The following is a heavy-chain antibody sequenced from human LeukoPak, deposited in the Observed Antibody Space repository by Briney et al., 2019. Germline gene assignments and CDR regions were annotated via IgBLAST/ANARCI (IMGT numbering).Heavy chain of an antibody. CDR3: ARVGFTMIVL. CDR1: GYSISSGYY. D-gene: IGHD3-22*01. J-gene: IGHJ4*02. V-gene: IGHV4-38-2*01. CDR2: INHSGST. Sequence: PSETLSLTCAVSGYSISSGYYWGWIRQPPGKGLEWIGEINHSGSTNYNPSLKSRVTISVDTSKNQFSLKLSSVTAADTAVYYCARVGFTMIVLWGQGTLVTVSS.